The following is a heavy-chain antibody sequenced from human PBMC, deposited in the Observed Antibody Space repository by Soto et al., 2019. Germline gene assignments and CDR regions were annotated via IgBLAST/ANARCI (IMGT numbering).Heavy chain of an antibody. CDR1: GYTFTSYY. D-gene: IGHD3-9*01. CDR3: ARSYYDILTGYPRYYFDF. CDR2: INPSGGST. Sequence: ASVKVSCKASGYTFTSYYMHWVRQAPGQGLEWMGIINPSGGSTSYAQKFQGRVTMTRDTSTSTVYMELSSLRSEDTAVYYCARSYYDILTGYPRYYFDFWGQGSLVTVSS. J-gene: IGHJ4*02. V-gene: IGHV1-46*03.